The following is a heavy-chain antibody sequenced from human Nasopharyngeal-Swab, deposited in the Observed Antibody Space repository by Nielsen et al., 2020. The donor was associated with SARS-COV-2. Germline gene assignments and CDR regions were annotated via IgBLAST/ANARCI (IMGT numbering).Heavy chain of an antibody. Sequence: GESLQMSCAASGFTFSSYWMSWVRQAPGKGLEWVANIKQDGSEKYYVDSVKGRFTISRDNAKNSLYLQMNSLRAEDTAVYYCARGGGLDIVVVPADYYYYMDVWGKGTTVTVSS. CDR3: ARGGGLDIVVVPADYYYYMDV. CDR1: GFTFSSYW. V-gene: IGHV3-7*01. D-gene: IGHD2-2*01. CDR2: IKQDGSEK. J-gene: IGHJ6*03.